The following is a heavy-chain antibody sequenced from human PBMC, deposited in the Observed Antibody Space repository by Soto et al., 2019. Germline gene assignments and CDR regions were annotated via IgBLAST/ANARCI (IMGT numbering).Heavy chain of an antibody. D-gene: IGHD3-22*01. J-gene: IGHJ3*02. CDR1: GYTLTELS. V-gene: IGHV1-24*01. Sequence: GASVKVSCKVSGYTLTELSMHWVRQAPGKGLEWMGGFDPEDGETIYAQKFQGRVTMTEDTSTDTAYMELSSLRSEDTAVYYCATQARPYDYDSSGHDAFDIWGQGTMVTVSS. CDR3: ATQARPYDYDSSGHDAFDI. CDR2: FDPEDGET.